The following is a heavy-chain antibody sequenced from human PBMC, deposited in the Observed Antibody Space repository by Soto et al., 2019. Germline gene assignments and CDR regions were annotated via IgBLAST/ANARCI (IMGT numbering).Heavy chain of an antibody. CDR1: VDSVSSNSAA. V-gene: IGHV6-1*01. Sequence: PSQTLSLPFAISVDSVSSNSAAWNWIRQSPSRGLEWLGRTYYRSKWYNDYAVSVKSRITINPDTSKNQFSLQLNSVTPEDTAVYYCAREYYYGSGSPDWFDPWGQGTLVTVSS. CDR3: AREYYYGSGSPDWFDP. CDR2: TYYRSKWYN. D-gene: IGHD3-10*01. J-gene: IGHJ5*02.